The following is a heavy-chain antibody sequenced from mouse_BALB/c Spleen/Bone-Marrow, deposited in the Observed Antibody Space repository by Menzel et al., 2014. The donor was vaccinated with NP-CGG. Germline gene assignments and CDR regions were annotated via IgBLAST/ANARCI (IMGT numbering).Heavy chain of an antibody. J-gene: IGHJ3*01. Sequence: VHLVESGPELVRPGVSVKISCKGSGYTFTDYATHWVKQSHAKSLEWIGVISTYSGNTNYNQKFKGKATMTVDKSSSTAYMELARLTSEDSAIYYCARSGYGYDWFAYWGQGTLVTVSA. D-gene: IGHD2-2*01. CDR2: ISTYSGNT. CDR3: ARSGYGYDWFAY. V-gene: IGHV1-67*01. CDR1: GYTFTDYA.